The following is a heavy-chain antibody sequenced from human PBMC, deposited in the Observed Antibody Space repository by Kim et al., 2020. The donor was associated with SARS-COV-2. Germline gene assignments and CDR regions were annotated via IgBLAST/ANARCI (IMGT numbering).Heavy chain of an antibody. CDR1: GYTFTSYD. CDR2: MNPNSGNT. CDR3: ATRPLWFGELFYYYYYGMDV. Sequence: ASVKVSCKASGYTFTSYDINWVRQATGQGLEWMGWMNPNSGNTGYAQKFQGRVTMTRNTSISTAYMELSSLRSEDTAVYYCATRPLWFGELFYYYYYGMDVWGQGTTVTVSS. D-gene: IGHD3-10*01. V-gene: IGHV1-8*01. J-gene: IGHJ6*02.